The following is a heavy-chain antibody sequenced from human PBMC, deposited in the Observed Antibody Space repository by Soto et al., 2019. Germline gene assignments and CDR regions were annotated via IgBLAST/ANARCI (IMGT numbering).Heavy chain of an antibody. Sequence: QVQLVQSGAEVKKPGSSVKVSCKASGGTFGSYAISWVRQAPGQGLEWMGGIIPIPGTANYAQKFQGRVTMPADEYTSTAYMELRSLRSEDTAVYYCARSQGSSTSLEIYYYYYYGMDVWGQGTTVTVSS. CDR3: ARSQGSSTSLEIYYYYYYGMDV. CDR2: IIPIPGTA. D-gene: IGHD2-2*01. V-gene: IGHV1-69*01. CDR1: GGTFGSYA. J-gene: IGHJ6*02.